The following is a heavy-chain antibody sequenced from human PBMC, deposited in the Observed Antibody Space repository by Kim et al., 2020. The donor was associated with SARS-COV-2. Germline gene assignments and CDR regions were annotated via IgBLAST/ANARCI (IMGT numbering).Heavy chain of an antibody. D-gene: IGHD3-22*01. V-gene: IGHV3-23*01. J-gene: IGHJ4*02. Sequence: GGSLRLSCAASTFTFENYLMTWVRQAPGKGLEWIAVISGSGGTIYYADSVKGRFSVSRDNSMRTLFLQMNSLRAEDTAIYYCFADNGGDPSGYTIWGQGTLVTVSS. CDR1: TFTFENYL. CDR3: FADNGGDPSGYTI. CDR2: ISGSGGTI.